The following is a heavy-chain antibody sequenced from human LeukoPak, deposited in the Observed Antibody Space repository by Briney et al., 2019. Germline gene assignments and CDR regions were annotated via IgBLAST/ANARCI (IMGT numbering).Heavy chain of an antibody. D-gene: IGHD2-2*01. CDR2: IIPSFGTA. J-gene: IGHJ4*02. Sequence: SVNVSCKASGGTFSSYAISWVRQAPGQGLEWMGGIIPSFGTANYAQKFQGRVTITADESTSTAYMELSSLRSEDTAVYYCARDRGPVVGYCSSTRCYHLDYWGQGTLVTVSS. V-gene: IGHV1-69*01. CDR3: ARDRGPVVGYCSSTRCYHLDY. CDR1: GGTFSSYA.